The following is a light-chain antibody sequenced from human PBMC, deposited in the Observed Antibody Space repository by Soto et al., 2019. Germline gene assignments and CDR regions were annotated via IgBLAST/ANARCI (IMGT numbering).Light chain of an antibody. J-gene: IGLJ1*01. CDR3: AAWDDSLSGRGV. CDR1: SSNIGSNT. V-gene: IGLV1-44*01. CDR2: SNN. Sequence: QSVLTQPPSASGTPGQRVTISCSGSSSNIGSNTVNWYQQLPGTAPKLLSYSNNQRPSGVPDRFSGSKSGTSASLAISGLQSEDEADYYCAAWDDSLSGRGVFGTGTKVTVL.